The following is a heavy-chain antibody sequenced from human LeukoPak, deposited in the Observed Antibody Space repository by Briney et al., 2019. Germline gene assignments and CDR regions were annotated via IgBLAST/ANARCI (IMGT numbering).Heavy chain of an antibody. Sequence: RTGGSLRLSFAASGFTFSSSAMSWVRQTPGKGREWVCSISGSGDYTYYADSVKGRFTISGDNSKNTLYLQMDSLRAEDTAVYYCAKDPEGRHWLAFDYWGQGSLVTVSS. CDR1: GFTFSSSA. D-gene: IGHD6-19*01. CDR2: ISGSGDYT. V-gene: IGHV3-23*01. CDR3: AKDPEGRHWLAFDY. J-gene: IGHJ4*02.